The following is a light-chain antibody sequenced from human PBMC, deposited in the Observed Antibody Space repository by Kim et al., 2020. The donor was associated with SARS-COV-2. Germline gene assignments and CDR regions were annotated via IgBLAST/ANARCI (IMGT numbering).Light chain of an antibody. J-gene: IGKJ1*01. CDR1: QAIRHE. CDR2: AMS. CDR3: LQHHNFPWT. Sequence: ASVGDSVTLTCRTSQAIRHELGWYQQKPGKAPKLLIYAMSTLQIGVPSRFIGGGSGTDFTLTISSLQPEDSATYYCLQHHNFPWTFGPGTKVDIK. V-gene: IGKV1-6*01.